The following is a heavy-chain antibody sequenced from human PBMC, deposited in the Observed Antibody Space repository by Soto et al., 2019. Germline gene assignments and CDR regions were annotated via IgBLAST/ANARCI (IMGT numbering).Heavy chain of an antibody. Sequence: SETLSLTCTVSGGSISSYYWSWIRQPPGKGLEWIGYIYYSGSTNYNPSLKSRVTISVDTSKNQFSLKLSSVTAADTAVYYCARAWGFYFDFWPRGILVTVSS. CDR1: GGSISSYY. J-gene: IGHJ4*02. D-gene: IGHD1-26*01. CDR3: ARAWGFYFDF. V-gene: IGHV4-59*01. CDR2: IYYSGST.